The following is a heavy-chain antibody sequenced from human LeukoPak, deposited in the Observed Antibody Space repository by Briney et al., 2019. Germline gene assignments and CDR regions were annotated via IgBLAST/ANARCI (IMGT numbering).Heavy chain of an antibody. J-gene: IGHJ4*02. CDR3: ARVAAGKYFDY. CDR2: CYTDGSRT. D-gene: IGHD1-26*01. CDR1: GFTLSSYW. V-gene: IGHV3-74*01. Sequence: GGSLRLSCAGSGFTLSSYWMHWVRQAPGKGLVWVSRCYTDGSRTNYADSVKGRFTISGDNAKNTQYLQMNSLRAEDTAVYYCARVAAGKYFDYWGQGTLVTVSS.